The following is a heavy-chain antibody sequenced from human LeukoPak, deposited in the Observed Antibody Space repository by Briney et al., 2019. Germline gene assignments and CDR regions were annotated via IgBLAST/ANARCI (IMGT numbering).Heavy chain of an antibody. J-gene: IGHJ4*02. CDR3: AAPAEAGRISRVTNLYY. V-gene: IGHV1-24*01. CDR1: GYTLTEFS. Sequence: GASVNVSFKVCGYTLTEFSMHWLGQAPGKGLEWMGGFDPEDGETIYAQKFQGRVTMTEDTSTDTAYMELSSLRSEDTAVYYCAAPAEAGRISRVTNLYYWGQGTLVTVSS. D-gene: IGHD6-13*01. CDR2: FDPEDGET.